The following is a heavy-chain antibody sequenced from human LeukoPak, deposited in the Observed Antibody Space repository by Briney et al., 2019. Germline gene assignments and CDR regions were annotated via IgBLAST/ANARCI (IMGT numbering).Heavy chain of an antibody. Sequence: ASLKVSCKASGYTFNYYYMHWVRQAPGQGLEWMGWINPSSGATNYAQKFQGRVTMTRDTSVSTAYMELTRLRSDDSAMFYCIRGPGHYFDYWGQGTVVTVPS. CDR3: IRGPGHYFDY. D-gene: IGHD3-10*01. CDR1: GYTFNYYY. V-gene: IGHV1-2*02. J-gene: IGHJ4*02. CDR2: INPSSGAT.